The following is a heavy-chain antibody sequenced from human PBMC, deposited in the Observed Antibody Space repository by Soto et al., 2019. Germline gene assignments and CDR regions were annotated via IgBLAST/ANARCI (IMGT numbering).Heavy chain of an antibody. CDR2: ISSSGSTI. V-gene: IGHV3-11*01. Sequence: GGSLRLSCAASGFTFSDYYMSWIRQAPGKGLEWVSYISSSGSTIYYADSVKGRFTISRDNAKNSLYLQMNSLRAEDTAVYYCARDRTLLFLDSGYQYYFDYWGQGTLVTVSS. CDR1: GFTFSDYY. CDR3: ARDRTLLFLDSGYQYYFDY. D-gene: IGHD5-12*01. J-gene: IGHJ4*02.